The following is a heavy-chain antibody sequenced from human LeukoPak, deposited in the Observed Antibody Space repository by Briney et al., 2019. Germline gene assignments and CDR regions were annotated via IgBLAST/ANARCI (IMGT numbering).Heavy chain of an antibody. D-gene: IGHD3-16*01. V-gene: IGHV4-39*01. CDR3: ARLLAGDHRDY. Sequence: TSETLSLTCTVSGRSISSSSYYGGWIRQPPGKGLEWIGSIYYSGSTYYNPSLKSRVTISVDTSKNQFSLKLSSVTAADTAVYYCARLLAGDHRDYWGQGTLVTVSS. CDR1: GRSISSSSYY. CDR2: IYYSGST. J-gene: IGHJ4*02.